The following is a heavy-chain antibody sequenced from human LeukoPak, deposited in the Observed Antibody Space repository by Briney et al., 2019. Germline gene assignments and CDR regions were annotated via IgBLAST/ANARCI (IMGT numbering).Heavy chain of an antibody. D-gene: IGHD2-15*01. CDR2: IKQDGSAK. J-gene: IGHJ4*02. V-gene: IGHV3-7*01. CDR3: ARQYCSGGSCLTYFGY. Sequence: GGSLRLSCAASGFTFSSYGMHWVRQAPGKGLEWVANIKQDGSAKYYVDSVKGRFTISRDNAKNSLYLQMNSLRAEDTAVYYCARQYCSGGSCLTYFGYWGQGNLVTVSS. CDR1: GFTFSSYG.